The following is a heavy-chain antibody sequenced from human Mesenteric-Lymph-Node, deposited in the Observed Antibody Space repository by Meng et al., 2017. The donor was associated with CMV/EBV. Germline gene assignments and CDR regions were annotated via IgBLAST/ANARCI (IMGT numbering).Heavy chain of an antibody. Sequence: SAGSFTSSDINWVRPPTGQGLEWMGWMTPKSGETGYAQKFQGRVTMTRDTSTDTDYMELSSLTSEDTAVYYCARFNLVSPQGHIDYWGPGTLVTVSS. CDR2: MTPKSGET. CDR1: AGSFTSSD. J-gene: IGHJ4*02. CDR3: ARFNLVSPQGHIDY. V-gene: IGHV1-8*01. D-gene: IGHD3-16*01.